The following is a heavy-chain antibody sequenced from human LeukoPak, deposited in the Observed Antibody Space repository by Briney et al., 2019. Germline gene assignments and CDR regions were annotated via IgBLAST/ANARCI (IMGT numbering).Heavy chain of an antibody. J-gene: IGHJ6*03. CDR2: ISASGVNT. CDR1: GFTFSSYD. Sequence: GGSLRLSCAASGFTFSSYDMRWVRQAPGKGLEWVSSISASGVNTYYADSVRGRFTISRDNSKNTLYLQINRLRAEDTALYYCARGARGDYYYSYMDLWGKGTRVSVSS. V-gene: IGHV3-23*01. CDR3: ARGARGDYYYSYMDL. D-gene: IGHD3-10*01.